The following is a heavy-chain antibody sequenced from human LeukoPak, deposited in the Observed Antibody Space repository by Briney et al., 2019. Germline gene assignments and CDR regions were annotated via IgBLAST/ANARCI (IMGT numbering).Heavy chain of an antibody. V-gene: IGHV1-46*01. CDR1: GGTFSSYA. Sequence: ASVKVSCKASGGTFSSYAISWVRQAPGQGFEWMGIINPSGGSTSYAQKFQGRVTMTRDMSTSTVYMELSSLRSEDTAVYYCARGSGSGSYYAPVWFDPWGQGTLVTVSS. CDR3: ARGSGSGSYYAPVWFDP. CDR2: INPSGGST. J-gene: IGHJ5*02. D-gene: IGHD1-26*01.